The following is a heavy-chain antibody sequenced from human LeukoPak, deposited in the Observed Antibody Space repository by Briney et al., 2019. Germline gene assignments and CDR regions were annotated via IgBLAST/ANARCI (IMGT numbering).Heavy chain of an antibody. CDR1: GFTFSSYS. CDR2: ISVSGGGT. J-gene: IGHJ4*02. D-gene: IGHD7-27*01. Sequence: GGSLRLSCAASGFTFSSYSMSWVRQAPRKGLEWVSSISVSGGGTYYTDSVKGRFAISRDNSKNTLFLQMNSLRAEDTAVYYCAKGRNWAPFFDYWGQGTLVTVSS. CDR3: AKGRNWAPFFDY. V-gene: IGHV3-23*01.